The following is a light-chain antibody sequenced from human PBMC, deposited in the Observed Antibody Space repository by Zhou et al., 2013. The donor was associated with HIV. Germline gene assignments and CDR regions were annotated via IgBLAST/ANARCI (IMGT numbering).Light chain of an antibody. Sequence: EVVLTQSPATLSLSPGERATLSCRASQTVYNYLVWYQQKPGQAPRLLIHDVSIRASGIPARFSGSGSGTDFSLTISSLEPEDFAVYYCQQRYNWPITFGQGHD. J-gene: IGKJ5*01. CDR3: QQRYNWPIT. CDR1: QTVYNY. CDR2: DVS. V-gene: IGKV3-11*01.